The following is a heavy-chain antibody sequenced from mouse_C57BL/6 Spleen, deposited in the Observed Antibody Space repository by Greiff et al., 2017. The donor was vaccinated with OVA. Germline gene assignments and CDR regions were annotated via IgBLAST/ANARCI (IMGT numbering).Heavy chain of an antibody. D-gene: IGHD2-3*01. Sequence: DVKLVESEGGLVQPGSSMKLSCTASGFTFSDYYMAWVRQVPEKGLEWVANINYDGSSTYYLDSLKSRFIISRDNAKNILYLQMSSLKSEDTATYYCARDRGYDGYSLGYFDVWGTGTTVTVSS. CDR3: ARDRGYDGYSLGYFDV. V-gene: IGHV5-16*01. CDR1: GFTFSDYY. CDR2: INYDGSST. J-gene: IGHJ1*03.